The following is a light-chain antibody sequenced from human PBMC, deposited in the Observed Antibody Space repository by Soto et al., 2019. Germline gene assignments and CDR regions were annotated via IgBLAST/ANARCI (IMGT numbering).Light chain of an antibody. CDR3: QQYNNWPPIT. CDR2: GAS. CDR1: QSVTNN. V-gene: IGKV3D-15*01. J-gene: IGKJ5*01. Sequence: EIVLTQSPGTLSLSAGERATLSCRASQSVTNNLAWYQQRPGQAPRLLIYGASTRATGIPARFSGSGSGTEFTLTISSLQSEDFAVYFCQQYNNWPPITFGQGTRLEI.